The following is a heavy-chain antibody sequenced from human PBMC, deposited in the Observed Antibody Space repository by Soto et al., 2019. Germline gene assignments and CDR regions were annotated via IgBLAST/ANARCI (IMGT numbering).Heavy chain of an antibody. CDR2: IWYDGSNK. Sequence: QVQLVESGGGVVQPGRSLRLSCAASGFTFSSYGMHWVRQAPGKGLEWVAVIWYDGSNKYYADSVKGRFTISRDNSKNTLNLQMNSLRAEDTAVYYCARDLRSIFGVVSPPYWYVWGQGTTVTVSS. D-gene: IGHD3-3*01. J-gene: IGHJ6*02. CDR1: GFTFSSYG. V-gene: IGHV3-33*01. CDR3: ARDLRSIFGVVSPPYWYV.